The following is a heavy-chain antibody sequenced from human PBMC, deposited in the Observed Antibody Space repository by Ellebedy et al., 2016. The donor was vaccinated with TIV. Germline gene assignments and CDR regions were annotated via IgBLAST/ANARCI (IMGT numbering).Heavy chain of an antibody. D-gene: IGHD3-9*01. CDR3: ARAKYATDWYEY. CDR1: GYTFTSYG. V-gene: IGHV1-18*01. J-gene: IGHJ4*02. Sequence: ASVKVSCKASGYTFTSYGISWVRQAPGQGLEWMGWISAYNGNTNYAQKLQGRVTMTTDTSTSTAYMELRSLRSDDTATYYCARAKYATDWYEYWGQGTLVTVSS. CDR2: ISAYNGNT.